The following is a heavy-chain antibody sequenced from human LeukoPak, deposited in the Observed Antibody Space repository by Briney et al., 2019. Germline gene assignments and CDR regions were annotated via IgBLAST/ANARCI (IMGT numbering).Heavy chain of an antibody. Sequence: GSLRLSCAASGFTFSGYSMNWVRQAPGKGLEWVSSISSSSSYIYYADSVKGRFTISRDNAKNSLYLQMNSLRAEDTAVYYCARDQMDTAMVRYYYYMDVWGKGTTVTVSS. CDR1: GFTFSGYS. D-gene: IGHD5-18*01. CDR3: ARDQMDTAMVRYYYYMDV. V-gene: IGHV3-21*01. J-gene: IGHJ6*03. CDR2: ISSSSSYI.